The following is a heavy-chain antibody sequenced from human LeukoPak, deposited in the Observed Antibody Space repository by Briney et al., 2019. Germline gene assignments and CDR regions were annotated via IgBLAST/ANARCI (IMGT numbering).Heavy chain of an antibody. V-gene: IGHV1-69*13. CDR2: IIPIFGTA. D-gene: IGHD3-22*01. Sequence: ASVKVSCKASGGTLSSYAISWVRQAPGQGLEWMGGIIPIFGTANYAQKFQGRVTITADESTSTAYMELSSLRSEDTAVYYCAGSYVYDSSGYYFFDYWGQGTLVTVSS. J-gene: IGHJ4*02. CDR3: AGSYVYDSSGYYFFDY. CDR1: GGTLSSYA.